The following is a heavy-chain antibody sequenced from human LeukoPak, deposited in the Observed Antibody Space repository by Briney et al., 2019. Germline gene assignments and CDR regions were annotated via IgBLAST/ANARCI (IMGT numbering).Heavy chain of an antibody. J-gene: IGHJ4*02. CDR3: TRVGYIDEGIDY. Sequence: GGSLRLSCAASGFTFSNYWMTWVRQAPGKGLEWVANIKQDGSKKSYVDSVKGRFTISRDNAKNSLYLQMNSLRAEDTAIYYSTRVGYIDEGIDYWGQGTLVTVSS. CDR2: IKQDGSKK. CDR1: GFTFSNYW. V-gene: IGHV3-7*04. D-gene: IGHD5-24*01.